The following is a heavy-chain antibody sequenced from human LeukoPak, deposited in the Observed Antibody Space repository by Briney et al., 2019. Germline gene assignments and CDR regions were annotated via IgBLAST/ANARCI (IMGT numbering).Heavy chain of an antibody. V-gene: IGHV4-4*07. J-gene: IGHJ4*02. CDR3: ARGRWNTGMVSPYYFDY. D-gene: IGHD5-18*01. Sequence: SETLSLTCTVSGGSISNYYWSWIRQPAGKELEWIGRTHTSGSTNYNPSLKSRLTMSVDTSKNQFSLKLSSVTAADTAVYYCARGRWNTGMVSPYYFDYWGQGTLVTVSS. CDR2: THTSGST. CDR1: GGSISNYY.